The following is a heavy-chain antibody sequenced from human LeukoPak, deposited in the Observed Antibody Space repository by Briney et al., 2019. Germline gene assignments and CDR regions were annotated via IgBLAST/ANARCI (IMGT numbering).Heavy chain of an antibody. V-gene: IGHV3-23*01. CDR1: GFTFSSYA. J-gene: IGHJ6*03. D-gene: IGHD2-15*01. CDR2: ISGSGGST. Sequence: GGSLRLSCAASGFTFSSYAMNWVRQAPGKGLEWVSAISGSGGSTYYADSVKGRFTISRDNSKNTLYLQMNSLRAEDTAVYYCAQGYCSGGSCYSRPHYYMDVWGKGTTVTVSS. CDR3: AQGYCSGGSCYSRPHYYMDV.